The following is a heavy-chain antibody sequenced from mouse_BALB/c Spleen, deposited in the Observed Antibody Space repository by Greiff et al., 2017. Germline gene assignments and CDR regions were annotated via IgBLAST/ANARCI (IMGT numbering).Heavy chain of an antibody. CDR2: IWGGGST. V-gene: IGHV2-6-5*01. Sequence: VQRVESGPGLVAPSQSLSITCTVSGFSLTDYGVSWIRQPPGKGLEWLGVIWGGGSTYYNSALKSRLSISKDNSKSQVFLKMNSLQTDDTAMYYCAKHRRITTASYWYFDVWGAGTTVTVSS. CDR3: AKHRRITTASYWYFDV. CDR1: GFSLTDYG. J-gene: IGHJ1*01. D-gene: IGHD1-2*01.